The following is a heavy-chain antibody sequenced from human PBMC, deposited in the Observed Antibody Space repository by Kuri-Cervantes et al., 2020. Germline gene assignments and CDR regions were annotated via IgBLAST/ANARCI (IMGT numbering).Heavy chain of an antibody. V-gene: IGHV3-11*01. Sequence: GSLRLSCAASGFTFSGYYMSWIRQAPGKGLEWVSYISSSGSTIYYADSVKGRFTISRDNAKNSLYLQINSLRAEDTAVYYCAQVAVTPIFDYWGQGTLVTVSS. CDR2: ISSSGSTI. CDR3: AQVAVTPIFDY. D-gene: IGHD2-21*02. CDR1: GFTFSGYY. J-gene: IGHJ4*02.